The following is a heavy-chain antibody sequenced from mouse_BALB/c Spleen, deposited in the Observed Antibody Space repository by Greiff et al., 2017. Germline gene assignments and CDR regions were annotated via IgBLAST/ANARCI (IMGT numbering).Heavy chain of an antibody. Sequence: VQLKQSGPGLVKPSQSLSLTCTVTGYSITSDYAWNWIRQFPGNKLEWMGYISYSGSTSYNPSLKSRISITRDTSKNQFFLQLNSVTTEDTTTYYCARTWDDAMDYWGQGTSVTVSS. CDR3: ARTWDDAMDY. CDR2: ISYSGST. D-gene: IGHD4-1*01. V-gene: IGHV3-2*02. J-gene: IGHJ4*01. CDR1: GYSITSDYA.